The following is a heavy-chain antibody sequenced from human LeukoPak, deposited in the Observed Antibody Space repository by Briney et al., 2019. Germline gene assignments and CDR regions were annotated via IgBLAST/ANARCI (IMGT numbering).Heavy chain of an antibody. Sequence: GGSLRLSCAASGFTFSSYAMSWVRQAPGKGLEWVSAISGSGGSTYYADSVQGRFTISRDNSKNTLYLQMNSLRAEDTAVYYCAKDVGDIVVVPAAIKERFLEWLSDAFDIWGQGTMVTVSS. CDR2: ISGSGGST. J-gene: IGHJ3*02. V-gene: IGHV3-23*01. D-gene: IGHD2-2*01. CDR3: AKDVGDIVVVPAAIKERFLEWLSDAFDI. CDR1: GFTFSSYA.